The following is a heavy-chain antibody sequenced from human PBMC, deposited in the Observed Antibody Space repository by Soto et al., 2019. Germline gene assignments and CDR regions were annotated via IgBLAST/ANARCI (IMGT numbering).Heavy chain of an antibody. CDR2: IYPGDADI. V-gene: IGHV5-51*01. D-gene: IGHD5-12*01. CDR1: GYSFW. J-gene: IGHJ5*02. Sequence: GDSLKISCKGSGYSFWIGWVRQMPGKGLEWLGVIYPGDADIRYTPSFQGQVTMSADKSISTAYLQWSSLKASDAAIYYRARGIEMARIGWFDPWGQGTLVTV. CDR3: ARGIEMARIGWFDP.